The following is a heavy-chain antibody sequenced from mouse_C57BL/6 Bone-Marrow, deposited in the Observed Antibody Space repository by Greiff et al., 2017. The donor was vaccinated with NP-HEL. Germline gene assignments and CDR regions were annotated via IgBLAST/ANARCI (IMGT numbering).Heavy chain of an antibody. CDR2: IWSGGST. Sequence: QVQLQQSGPGLVQPSQSLSITCTVSGFSFTSYGVPWVRQSPGKGLEWLGVIWSGGSTAYNAAFISRLSISKDNSKSQVFFKMNNLQADDTAIYYCARNGNWGFAYWGQGTLVTVSA. J-gene: IGHJ3*01. CDR1: GFSFTSYG. D-gene: IGHD4-1*01. V-gene: IGHV2-2*01. CDR3: ARNGNWGFAY.